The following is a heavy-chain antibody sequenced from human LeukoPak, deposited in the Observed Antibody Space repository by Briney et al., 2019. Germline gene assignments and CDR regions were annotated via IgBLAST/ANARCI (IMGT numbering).Heavy chain of an antibody. CDR2: FDPEDGER. V-gene: IGHV1-24*01. Sequence: ASVKVSCKVSGYTLTELSMHWVRQAPGKGLEWMGGFDPEDGERIYAQKFQGRVTITEDTSTDTAYMELSSLRSEDTAVYYCATLPTRRLRYFDWFYPKGGPFDYWGQGTLVTVSS. D-gene: IGHD3-9*01. J-gene: IGHJ4*02. CDR3: ATLPTRRLRYFDWFYPKGGPFDY. CDR1: GYTLTELS.